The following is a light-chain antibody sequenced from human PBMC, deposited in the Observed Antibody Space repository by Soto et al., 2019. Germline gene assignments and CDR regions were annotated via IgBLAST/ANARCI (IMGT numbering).Light chain of an antibody. CDR2: DVT. Sequence: QSVLTQSPSASGSPGQSVTISCTGTSSDIGGYKSVSWYQQHPGKAPEVMIYDVTKRPSGVPDRFSGSKSGNTASLTVSALQAEDEADYYCSSYTDRKNLVFGTGTKVTVL. J-gene: IGLJ1*01. V-gene: IGLV2-8*01. CDR3: SSYTDRKNLV. CDR1: SSDIGGYKS.